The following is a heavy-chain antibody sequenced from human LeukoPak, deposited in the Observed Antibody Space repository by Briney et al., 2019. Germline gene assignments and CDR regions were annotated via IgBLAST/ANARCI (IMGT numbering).Heavy chain of an antibody. J-gene: IGHJ5*02. V-gene: IGHV1-2*02. D-gene: IGHD2-2*01. CDR3: ARGFQLPNPLEDWLDP. Sequence: GASVKLSCKASGYTFTDYYIHWVRQAPGQGLEWMAWINPNTGGTNYAQRFQGRVTVTRDTSITTGYMELTRLTSDDTAVYYCARGFQLPNPLEDWLDPWGQGTLVTVSS. CDR2: INPNTGGT. CDR1: GYTFTDYY.